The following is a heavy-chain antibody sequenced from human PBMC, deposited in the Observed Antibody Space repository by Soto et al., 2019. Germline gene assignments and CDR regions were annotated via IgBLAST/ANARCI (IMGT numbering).Heavy chain of an antibody. Sequence: EVQLLESGGALVQPGGSLRLSCAASGFTFSSNAMTWVRQAPGKGLEWVSAISSSGGNTYYADSVKGRFTISRDNSKNTLYLQMNSLRAEDTAVYYCAKGARPFEYWGQGTLVTVSS. D-gene: IGHD6-6*01. CDR1: GFTFSSNA. V-gene: IGHV3-23*01. CDR2: ISSSGGNT. CDR3: AKGARPFEY. J-gene: IGHJ4*02.